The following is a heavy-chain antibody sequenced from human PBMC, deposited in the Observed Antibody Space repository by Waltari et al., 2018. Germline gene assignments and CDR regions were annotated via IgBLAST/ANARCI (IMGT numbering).Heavy chain of an antibody. Sequence: VLLVESGGGLGQPGGSLSLSCSASGFTFGGCWRTWVRQTPGKGPEWVANINQDGSERNYVDSVKGRFTVSRDNAKNLLYLQINSLRADDTAIYYCTRDRRGTPLFDYWGQGTLVTVSS. D-gene: IGHD3-10*01. CDR3: TRDRRGTPLFDY. V-gene: IGHV3-7*03. CDR1: GFTFGGCW. J-gene: IGHJ4*02. CDR2: INQDGSER.